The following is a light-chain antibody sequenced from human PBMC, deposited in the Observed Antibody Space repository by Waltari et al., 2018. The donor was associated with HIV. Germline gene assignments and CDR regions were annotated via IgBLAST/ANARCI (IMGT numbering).Light chain of an antibody. Sequence: QSVLTQPPSVSGAPGQRVTISCTGSSSNIGAGYDVHWYQQLPGTAPKLLIYVNSNRPSGVPDRFSGSKSGTSASLAIPGLQAEDEADYYCQSYDSILSGSWVFGGGTKLTVL. CDR1: SSNIGAGYD. CDR2: VNS. V-gene: IGLV1-40*01. CDR3: QSYDSILSGSWV. J-gene: IGLJ3*02.